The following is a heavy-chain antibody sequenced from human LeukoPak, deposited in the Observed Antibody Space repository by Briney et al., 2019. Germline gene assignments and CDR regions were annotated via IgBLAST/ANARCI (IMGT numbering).Heavy chain of an antibody. CDR3: AREVDNWSILVFDY. CDR2: ISDSGTT. J-gene: IGHJ4*02. D-gene: IGHD1-20*01. CDR1: GGSISRYY. Sequence: SETLSLTCTVSGGSISRYYWSWIRQPPGKGLEWFGYISDSGTTNYNPSLKSRVTISVDTSKKEFSLKLSSVTAADTAVYYCAREVDNWSILVFDYWGQGALVTVSS. V-gene: IGHV4-59*12.